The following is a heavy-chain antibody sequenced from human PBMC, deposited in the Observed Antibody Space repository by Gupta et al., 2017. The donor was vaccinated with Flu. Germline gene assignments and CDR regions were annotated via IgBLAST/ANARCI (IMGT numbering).Heavy chain of an antibody. CDR3: ARVGYGSPSEPGPLDH. D-gene: IGHD6-6*01. CDR1: GFPFSPFN. Sequence: EVQLVESGGGLVKPGGSLRLSCAASGFPFSPFNMNWVRRAPGKGLEWVAFISDNSEYTYYADAVRGRFTISRDNAKNSLYLQLNSLRAEDSAVYYCARVGYGSPSEPGPLDHWGHGTLVTVSS. J-gene: IGHJ4*01. CDR2: ISDNSEYT. V-gene: IGHV3-21*01.